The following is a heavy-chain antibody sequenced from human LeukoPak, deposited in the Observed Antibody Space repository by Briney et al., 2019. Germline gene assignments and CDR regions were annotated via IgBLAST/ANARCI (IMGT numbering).Heavy chain of an antibody. D-gene: IGHD3-10*01. CDR3: ATATRWFGELFKD. Sequence: ASVKVSCKVSGYTLTELSMHWVRQAPGKGLEWMGGFDPEDGETIYAQKFQGRVTMTEDTSTDTAYMELSSLRSGDTAVYYCATATRWFGELFKDWGQGTLVTVSS. V-gene: IGHV1-24*01. CDR2: FDPEDGET. CDR1: GYTLTELS. J-gene: IGHJ4*02.